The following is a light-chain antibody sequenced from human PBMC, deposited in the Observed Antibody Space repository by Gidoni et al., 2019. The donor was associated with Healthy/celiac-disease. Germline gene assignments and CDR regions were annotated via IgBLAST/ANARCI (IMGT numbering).Light chain of an antibody. J-gene: IGKJ1*01. CDR3: QQYDNLWT. V-gene: IGKV1-33*01. CDR2: DAS. CDR1: QDISNY. Sequence: IQVTPSPSSLSASVGDRVTITCQASQDISNYLNWYQQKPGKAPKLLIYDASNLETGVPSRFSGSGSGTDFTFTISSLQPEDIATYYCQQYDNLWTFGQGTKVEIK.